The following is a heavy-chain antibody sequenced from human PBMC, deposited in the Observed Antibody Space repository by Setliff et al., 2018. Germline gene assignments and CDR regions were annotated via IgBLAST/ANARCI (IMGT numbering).Heavy chain of an antibody. CDR1: GFPLGDYG. V-gene: IGHV3-74*01. J-gene: IGHJ4*02. CDR3: VCEYTSGWYVFDR. D-gene: IGHD6-19*01. Sequence: GGSLRLSCVGSGFPLGDYGMDWVRQTPGKGLVWVSRINSVGSRTYYADSVKGRFTISRDNAKNTLFLQMKSLRAEDTAVYYCVCEYTSGWYVFDRWGQGTLVTVSS. CDR2: INSVGSRT.